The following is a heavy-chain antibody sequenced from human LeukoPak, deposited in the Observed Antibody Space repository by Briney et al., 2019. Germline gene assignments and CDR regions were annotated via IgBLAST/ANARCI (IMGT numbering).Heavy chain of an antibody. J-gene: IGHJ4*02. D-gene: IGHD3-3*01. CDR3: ARLAVSIFGVAPNILDY. CDR1: GGSINSNSYY. V-gene: IGHV4-39*01. Sequence: SETLSLTCTVSGGSINSNSYYWGWIRQPPGQGLDWIGSIYYSGSTYYNPSLKSRVTISVDTSKNQFSLKLRSVTASDTAVYYCARLAVSIFGVAPNILDYWGQGTLVTVSS. CDR2: IYYSGST.